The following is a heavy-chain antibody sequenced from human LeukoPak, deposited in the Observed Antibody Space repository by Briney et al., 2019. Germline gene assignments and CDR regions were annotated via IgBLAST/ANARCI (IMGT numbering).Heavy chain of an antibody. J-gene: IGHJ6*03. V-gene: IGHV5-51*04. CDR1: GSRFANYS. CDR3: ASLLREYVDG. CDR2: IYPGDSDT. Sequence: GESLKTSCQGSGSRFANYSIGWVRQLHGKGLEWMGIIYPGDSDTRYSPSFQGQVTISAANPINTAYLHWSSLKASDSAMYYCASLLREYVDGWGKGTTVTVSS.